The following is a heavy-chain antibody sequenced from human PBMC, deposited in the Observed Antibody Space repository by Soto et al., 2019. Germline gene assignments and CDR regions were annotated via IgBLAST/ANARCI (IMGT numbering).Heavy chain of an antibody. CDR1: GFTFDDYA. D-gene: IGHD3-3*01. CDR2: ISWNSSNI. J-gene: IGHJ4*02. Sequence: EVHLVESGGGLVQPGRSLRLSCAASGFTFDDYAMHWVRQVPGKGLEWVSSISWNSSNIVYADSVKGRFTISRDSANNSLYLQMSSLRTEDTALYYCAKGAVTSIFGYFDYWGQGTLVTVSS. CDR3: AKGAVTSIFGYFDY. V-gene: IGHV3-9*01.